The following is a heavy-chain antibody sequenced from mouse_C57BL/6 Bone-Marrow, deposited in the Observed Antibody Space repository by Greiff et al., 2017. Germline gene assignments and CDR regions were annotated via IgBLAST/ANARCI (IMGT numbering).Heavy chain of an antibody. Sequence: VQLQQPGAELVRPGTSVKLSCKASGYTFTSYWMHWVKQRPGQGLEWIGVIDPSDSYTNYNQKFKGKATLTVDTSYSTAYMQLSSLTSEDSAVYYCARTYYSNSRFAYWGQGTLVTVSA. J-gene: IGHJ3*01. V-gene: IGHV1-59*01. CDR2: IDPSDSYT. CDR3: ARTYYSNSRFAY. D-gene: IGHD2-5*01. CDR1: GYTFTSYW.